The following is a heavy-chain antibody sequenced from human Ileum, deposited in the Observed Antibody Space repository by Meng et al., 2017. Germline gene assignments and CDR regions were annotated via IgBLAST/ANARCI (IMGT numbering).Heavy chain of an antibody. D-gene: IGHD2-21*01. J-gene: IGHJ4*02. V-gene: IGHV4-4*02. CDR1: CASISGRDW. Sequence: QPHLHGVVPGLVSPWAPLSLPCAGPCASISGRDWGSWVCQPPGKGLEWIGEISQESGRTNYNPSLKSRVTISLDKSKNQFSLNLNSVTAADTAVYYCVRNEGYSLGDWGQGTLVTVSS. CDR3: VRNEGYSLGD. CDR2: ISQESGRT.